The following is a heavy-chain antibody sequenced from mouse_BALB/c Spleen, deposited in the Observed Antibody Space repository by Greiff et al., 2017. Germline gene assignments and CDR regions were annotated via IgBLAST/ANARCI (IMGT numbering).Heavy chain of an antibody. Sequence: EVKLVESGGGLVKPGGSLKLSCAAPGFTFSDYYMYWVRQTPEKRLEWVATISDGGSYTYYPDSVKGRFTISRDNAKNNLYLQMSSLKSEDTAMYYCAGNSDPYWYFDVWGAGTTVTVSS. V-gene: IGHV5-4*02. J-gene: IGHJ1*01. D-gene: IGHD2-1*01. CDR3: AGNSDPYWYFDV. CDR2: ISDGGSYT. CDR1: GFTFSDYY.